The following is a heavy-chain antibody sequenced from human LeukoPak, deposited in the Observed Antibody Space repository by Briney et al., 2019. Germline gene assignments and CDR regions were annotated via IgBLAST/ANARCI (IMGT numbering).Heavy chain of an antibody. J-gene: IGHJ3*02. CDR1: GGSISSGSYY. CDR2: IFYSGST. Sequence: SETLSLTCTVSGGSISSGSYYWSWIRQPPGKGLEWIGSIFYSGSTYYNPSLKSRVTVSLDTSKNQFSLKLSSVTAADTAVYYCARAGAVVTATADAFDIWGQGTMVTVSS. D-gene: IGHD2-21*02. V-gene: IGHV4-39*07. CDR3: ARAGAVVTATADAFDI.